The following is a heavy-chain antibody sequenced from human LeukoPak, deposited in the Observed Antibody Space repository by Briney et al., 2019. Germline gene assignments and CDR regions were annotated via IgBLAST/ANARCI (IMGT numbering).Heavy chain of an antibody. CDR1: GFSFDDYG. Sequence: GGSLRLSCAASGFSFDDYGLTCVRQAPGKGLEWVSGINWNGDSTDYADSVKGRFTISRDNAKNSLYLQMNSLRAEDTALYYCARDLRVIITGSFDSWRQGTLVTVSS. V-gene: IGHV3-20*04. J-gene: IGHJ4*02. D-gene: IGHD3-22*01. CDR2: INWNGDST. CDR3: ARDLRVIITGSFDS.